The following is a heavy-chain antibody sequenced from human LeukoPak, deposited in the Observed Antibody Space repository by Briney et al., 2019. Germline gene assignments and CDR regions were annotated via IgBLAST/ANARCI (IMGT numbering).Heavy chain of an antibody. CDR3: ARAGSGYESDYYGMDV. CDR1: GFTFSSYG. CDR2: IWYDGSNK. Sequence: GGSLRLSCAASGFTFSSYGMHWVRQAPGKGLEWVAVIWYDGSNKYYADSVKGRFTISRDNSKNTLYLQMNSLRGEDTAVYYCARAGSGYESDYYGMDVWGQGTTVTVSS. D-gene: IGHD5-12*01. V-gene: IGHV3-33*01. J-gene: IGHJ6*02.